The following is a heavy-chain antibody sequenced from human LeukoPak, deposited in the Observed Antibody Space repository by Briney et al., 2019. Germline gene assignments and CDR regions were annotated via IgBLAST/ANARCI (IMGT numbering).Heavy chain of an antibody. CDR3: VRGVGVSRFNYLDP. Sequence: PGGSLRLSCAASGFPFSNYAMSWVRQAPGKGLEWVAVIWYDASNKYYADSVKGRFTISRDNSKNTLYLHMNSLRDDDTAVYYCVRGVGVSRFNYLDPWGQGTLVIVSS. V-gene: IGHV3-33*08. CDR2: IWYDASNK. D-gene: IGHD1-7*01. J-gene: IGHJ5*02. CDR1: GFPFSNYA.